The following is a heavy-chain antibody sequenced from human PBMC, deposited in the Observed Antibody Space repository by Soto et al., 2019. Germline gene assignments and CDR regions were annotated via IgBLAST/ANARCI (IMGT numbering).Heavy chain of an antibody. CDR1: GFTFSSYA. CDR2: ISGSGGGT. D-gene: IGHD1-1*01. J-gene: IGHJ4*02. V-gene: IGHV3-23*01. Sequence: GGSLRLSCAGSGFTFSSYALSWVRQAPGTGLEWVSSISGSGGGTYYADFVKGRFTFSRDNSKKTLYLQMNSLRAEDTAVYYCAKFGMATTKRSPPYYIDYWGQGALVTVSS. CDR3: AKFGMATTKRSPPYYIDY.